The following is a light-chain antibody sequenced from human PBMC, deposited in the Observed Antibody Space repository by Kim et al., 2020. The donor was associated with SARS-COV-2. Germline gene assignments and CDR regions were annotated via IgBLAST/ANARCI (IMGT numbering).Light chain of an antibody. CDR3: QTWGTGIVV. CDR2: LNSDGSH. CDR1: SGNSSGA. V-gene: IGLV4-69*01. Sequence: ASVKLTCTIGSGNSSGANAWHQQQPEKGPRYLMKLNSDGSHSKGDGIPDRFSGSSSGAARYLTIASHQAEDEADYYCQTWGTGIVVFGGGTQLTVL. J-gene: IGLJ2*01.